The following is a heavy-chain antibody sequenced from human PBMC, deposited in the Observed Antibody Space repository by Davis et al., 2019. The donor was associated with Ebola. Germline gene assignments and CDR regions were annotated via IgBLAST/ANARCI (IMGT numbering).Heavy chain of an antibody. J-gene: IGHJ4*02. CDR1: GYTFTGYY. V-gene: IGHV1-2*02. CDR2: INPNSGGA. D-gene: IGHD4-17*01. CDR3: ARVGTTVTTIDY. Sequence: AASVKVSCKASGYTFTGYYMHWVRQAPGQGLEWMGWINPNSGGANYAQKFQGRVTMTRDTSISTAYMELSRLRSDDTAVYYCARVGTTVTTIDYWGQGTLVTVSS.